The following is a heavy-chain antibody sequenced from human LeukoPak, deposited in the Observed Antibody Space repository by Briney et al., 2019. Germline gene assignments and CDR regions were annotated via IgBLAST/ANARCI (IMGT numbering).Heavy chain of an antibody. J-gene: IGHJ3*02. Sequence: ASVKVSCKASGYTFTGYYMHWVRQAPGQGLEWMGWINPNSGGTNYAQKVQGRVTMTRDTSISTAYMELSRLRSDDTAVYYCARGGTMVRGFDIWGQGTMVTVSS. CDR3: ARGGTMVRGFDI. D-gene: IGHD3-10*01. CDR1: GYTFTGYY. V-gene: IGHV1-2*02. CDR2: INPNSGGT.